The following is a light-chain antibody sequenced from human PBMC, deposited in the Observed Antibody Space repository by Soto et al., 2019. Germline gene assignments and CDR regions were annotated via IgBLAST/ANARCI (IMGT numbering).Light chain of an antibody. CDR1: EDISNY. J-gene: IGKJ1*01. V-gene: IGKV1-27*01. CDR2: GAS. Sequence: DIQMTQSPSSLSASVGDRVTITCRASEDISNYLAWNQQKPGKVPKLLIYGASTLQSGVPSRFSGSGSGTDFTLTISSLQTEDVATYYCQNYNRAPLTFGQGTKVESK. CDR3: QNYNRAPLT.